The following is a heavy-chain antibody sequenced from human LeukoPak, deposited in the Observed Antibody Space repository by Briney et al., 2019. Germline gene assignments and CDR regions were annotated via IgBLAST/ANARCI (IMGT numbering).Heavy chain of an antibody. CDR1: GFTFSSYA. Sequence: GGSLRLSCAASGFTFSSYAMSWVRQAPGKGLEWVSGICGSGGSTYYADSVKGRFTISRDNSKNTLYLQMNSLRAEDTAVYFCAKGSGGSCYGSTDYWGQGTLVSVSS. CDR3: AKGSGGSCYGSTDY. V-gene: IGHV3-23*01. D-gene: IGHD2-15*01. J-gene: IGHJ4*02. CDR2: ICGSGGST.